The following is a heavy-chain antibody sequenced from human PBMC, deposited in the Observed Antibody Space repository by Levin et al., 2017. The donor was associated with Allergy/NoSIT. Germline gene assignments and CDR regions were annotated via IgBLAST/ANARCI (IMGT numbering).Heavy chain of an antibody. CDR2: IHYSGNT. CDR1: GGSISSSSYY. D-gene: IGHD2-8*01. CDR3: ARIFNGVCHE. J-gene: IGHJ4*02. V-gene: IGHV4-39*01. Sequence: SETLSLTCTVSGGSISSSSYYWGWIRQPPGKGLEWIGSIHYSGNTYYNPSLKSRVTMSVDASKDQFSLKLSSVTAADTAVYYCARIFNGVCHEWGQGTLVTVSS.